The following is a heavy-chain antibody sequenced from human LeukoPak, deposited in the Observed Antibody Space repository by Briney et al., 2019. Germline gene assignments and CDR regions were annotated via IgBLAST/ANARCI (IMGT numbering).Heavy chain of an antibody. V-gene: IGHV4-61*08. D-gene: IGHD2-2*01. CDR2: IYYSGST. CDR1: GGSISSGDYY. J-gene: IGHJ4*02. Sequence: SETLSLTCTVSGGSISSGDYYWSWIRQPPGKGLEWIGYIYYSGSTNYNPSLKSRVTISVDTSKNQFSLKLSSVTAADTAVYYCARGVSGHRYQLSAGGPFDYWGQGTLVTVSS. CDR3: ARGVSGHRYQLSAGGPFDY.